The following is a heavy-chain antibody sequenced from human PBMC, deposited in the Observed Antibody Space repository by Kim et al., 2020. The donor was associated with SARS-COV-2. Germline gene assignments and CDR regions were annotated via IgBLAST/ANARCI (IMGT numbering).Heavy chain of an antibody. Sequence: GGSLRLSCAASGFTFSSYAMHWVRQAPGKGLEWVAVISYDGSNKYYAGSVKGHFTVSRDNSKSTLYLQMNSLRAEDTAVYYCARASSGYKIGVYWGQGTLVTVSS. J-gene: IGHJ4*02. D-gene: IGHD5-12*01. V-gene: IGHV3-33*05. CDR1: GFTFSSYA. CDR3: ARASSGYKIGVY. CDR2: ISYDGSNK.